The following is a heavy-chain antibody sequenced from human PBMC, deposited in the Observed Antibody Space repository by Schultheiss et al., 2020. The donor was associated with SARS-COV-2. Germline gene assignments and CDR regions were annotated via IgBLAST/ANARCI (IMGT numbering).Heavy chain of an antibody. CDR2: IIPIFGTA. V-gene: IGHV1-69*13. D-gene: IGHD2-15*01. Sequence: SVKVSCKASGGTFSSYAISWVRQAPGQGLEWMGGIIPIFGTANYAQKFQGRVTITADESTSTAYMELSSLRSEDTAVYYCARGERLLQKMAYYYYYGMDVWGQGTTVTVSS. CDR3: ARGERLLQKMAYYYYYGMDV. J-gene: IGHJ6*02. CDR1: GGTFSSYA.